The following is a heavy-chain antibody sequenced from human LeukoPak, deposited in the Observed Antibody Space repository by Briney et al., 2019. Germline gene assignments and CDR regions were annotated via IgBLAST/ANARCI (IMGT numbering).Heavy chain of an antibody. J-gene: IGHJ6*03. D-gene: IGHD1-26*01. CDR3: ARDHSSASYTYHYYYMDV. CDR1: DDSISSSTYY. CDR2: LYYSGKT. V-gene: IGHV4-39*07. Sequence: KPSETLSLTCIISDDSISSSTYYWGWIRQPPGKGLEWIGTLYYSGKTYYNPSLKSRVTISIDTSKNQFSLKLTSATAADTAVYYCARDHSSASYTYHYYYMDVWGKGTTVTVSS.